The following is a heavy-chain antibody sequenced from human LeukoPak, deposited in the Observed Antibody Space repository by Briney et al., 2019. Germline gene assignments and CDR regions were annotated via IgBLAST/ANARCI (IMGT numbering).Heavy chain of an antibody. J-gene: IGHJ4*02. V-gene: IGHV1-3*03. CDR1: GYTFTSYA. D-gene: IGHD4-17*01. CDR2: INAGNGNT. CDR3: AKVAARYGDSYFDC. Sequence: ASVKVSCKASGYTFTSYAMHWVRQAPGQRLEWMGWINAGNGNTKYSQEFQDRVAITRDTSASTAYMELSSLRSEDMAVYYCAKVAARYGDSYFDCWGQGTLVTVSS.